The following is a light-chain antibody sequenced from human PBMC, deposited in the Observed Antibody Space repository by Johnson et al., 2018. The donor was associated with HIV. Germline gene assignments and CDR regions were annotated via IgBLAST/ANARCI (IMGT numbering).Light chain of an antibody. V-gene: IGLV1-51*01. CDR1: SSNIGNNY. CDR2: DNN. J-gene: IGLJ1*01. CDR3: GAWDSSLGAHYV. Sequence: QSLLTQPLSVSAAPGQKVTISCSGSSSNIGNNYVSWYQQLPGGAPKLLIYDNNKRPSGIPDRFSASMSGTSATLDITGLQTGDEGDYYCGAWDSSLGAHYVFGTGTRVTVL.